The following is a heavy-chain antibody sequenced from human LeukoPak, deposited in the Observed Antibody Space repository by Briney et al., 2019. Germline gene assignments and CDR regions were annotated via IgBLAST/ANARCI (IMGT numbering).Heavy chain of an antibody. CDR3: ARGGAAAGTDAFDI. CDR1: GFTFSSYS. V-gene: IGHV3-21*01. D-gene: IGHD6-13*01. J-gene: IGHJ3*02. CDR2: ISSSSSYK. Sequence: GGSLRLSCAASGFTFSSYSMNWVRQAPGKGLEWVSYISSSSSYKYYADSVKGRFTISRDNAKNSLYLQMNSLRAEDTAVYYCARGGAAAGTDAFDIWSQGTMVTVSS.